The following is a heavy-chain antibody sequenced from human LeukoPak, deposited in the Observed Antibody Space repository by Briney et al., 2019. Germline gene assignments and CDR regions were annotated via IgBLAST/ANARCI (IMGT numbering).Heavy chain of an antibody. CDR3: ARDPDYGDYGGFDY. V-gene: IGHV3-7*01. CDR1: GFTFSSYW. D-gene: IGHD4-17*01. CDR2: IKEDGSEK. J-gene: IGHJ4*02. Sequence: GGSLRLSCAASGFTFSSYWMSWVRQAPGKGLEWVANIKEDGSEKYYVDSVKGRFTISRDNAKNTLYLQMNSLRAEDTAVYHCARDPDYGDYGGFDYWGQGTLVTVSS.